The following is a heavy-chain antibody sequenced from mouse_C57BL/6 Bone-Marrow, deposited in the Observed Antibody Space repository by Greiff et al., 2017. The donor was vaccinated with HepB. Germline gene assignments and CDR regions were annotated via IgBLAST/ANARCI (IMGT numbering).Heavy chain of an antibody. J-gene: IGHJ4*01. Sequence: EVQLQQSGGDLVKPGGSLKLSCAASGFTFSSYGMSWVRQTPDKRLEWVATISSGGSYTYYPDSVKGRFTISRDNAKNTLYLQMSSLKSEDSAMYYCARHGIPMDYWGQGTSVTVSS. CDR2: ISSGGSYT. V-gene: IGHV5-6*01. CDR3: ARHGIPMDY. CDR1: GFTFSSYG.